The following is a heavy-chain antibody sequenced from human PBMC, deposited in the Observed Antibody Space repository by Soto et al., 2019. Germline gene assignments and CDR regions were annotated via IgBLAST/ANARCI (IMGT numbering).Heavy chain of an antibody. V-gene: IGHV3-73*01. CDR3: AANEYSRSPIQDD. D-gene: IGHD6-6*01. Sequence: GGSLRLSCAAFGSTFSDSAMHWVRQASGKGLEWVGRIRDKGNNYATAYAASVKGRFTISRDDSKSTAYLQMNSLKTEDTAVYYGAANEYSRSPIQDDWGQGTLVTVSS. CDR1: GSTFSDSA. CDR2: IRDKGNNYAT. J-gene: IGHJ4*02.